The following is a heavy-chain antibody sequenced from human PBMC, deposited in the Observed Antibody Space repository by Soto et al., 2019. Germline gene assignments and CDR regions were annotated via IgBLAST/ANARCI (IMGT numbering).Heavy chain of an antibody. J-gene: IGHJ5*02. CDR1: GYTFTSYA. CDR3: ARRLVVGAILSP. CDR2: INAGNGNT. D-gene: IGHD1-26*01. Sequence: KVSCKASGYTFTSYAMHWVRQAPGQRLEWMGWINAGNGNTKYSQKFQGRVTITRDTSASTAYMELSSLRSEDTAVYYCARRLVVGAILSPWGQGTLVTVSS. V-gene: IGHV1-3*01.